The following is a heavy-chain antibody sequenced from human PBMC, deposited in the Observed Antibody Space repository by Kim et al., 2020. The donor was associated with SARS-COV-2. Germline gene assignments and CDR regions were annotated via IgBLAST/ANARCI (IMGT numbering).Heavy chain of an antibody. CDR1: GYSFTSYW. CDR3: ARHLSVVVPAAMSYNYYYYGMDV. J-gene: IGHJ6*02. Sequence: GESLKISCKGSGYSFTSYWIGWVRQMPGKGLEWMGIIYPGDSDTRYSPSFQGQVTISADKSISTAYLQWSSLKASDTAMYYCARHLSVVVPAAMSYNYYYYGMDVWGQGTTVTVSS. V-gene: IGHV5-51*01. D-gene: IGHD2-2*01. CDR2: IYPGDSDT.